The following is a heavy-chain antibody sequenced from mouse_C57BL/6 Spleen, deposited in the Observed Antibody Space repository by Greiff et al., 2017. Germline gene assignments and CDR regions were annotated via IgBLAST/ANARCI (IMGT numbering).Heavy chain of an antibody. V-gene: IGHV1-39*01. CDR2: INPNYGTT. Sequence: VQLQQSGPELVKPGASVKISCKASGYSFTDYNMNWVKQSNGKSLEWIGVINPNYGTTSYNQQFKGKATLTVDQSSSTAYMQLNSLTSEDSAVYYCARAYYSNYEYYWYFDVWGTGTTVTVSS. CDR1: GYSFTDYN. CDR3: ARAYYSNYEYYWYFDV. J-gene: IGHJ1*03. D-gene: IGHD2-5*01.